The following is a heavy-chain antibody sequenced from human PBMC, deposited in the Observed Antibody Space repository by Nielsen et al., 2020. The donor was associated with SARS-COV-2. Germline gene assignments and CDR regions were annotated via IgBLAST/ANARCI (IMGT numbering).Heavy chain of an antibody. CDR1: GYSLTSYW. CDR2: IYPGYSYT. CDR3: ARYGAWGSSPYWYFDL. J-gene: IGHJ2*01. V-gene: IGHV5-51*01. Sequence: GESPKTPRKGPGYSLTSYWIGRVRQMPGKGLEWRGIIYPGYSYTRYRPSFQGQVTISADKSISTAYLQWSSLKASDTAMYYCARYGAWGSSPYWYFDLWGRGTLVTVSS. D-gene: IGHD6-6*01.